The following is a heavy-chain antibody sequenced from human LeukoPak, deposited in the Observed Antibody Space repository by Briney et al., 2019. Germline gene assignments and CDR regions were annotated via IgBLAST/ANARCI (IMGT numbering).Heavy chain of an antibody. CDR1: GFTFTSYS. Sequence: GGSLRLSCAAAGFTFTSYSMNWVRQAPGRGLEWVSSISGDSIYIYYADSVRGRFTISRDNAKSSLFLQMNSLRAEDTAVYYCARCSSTGCASSPLAGYLYWGQGTLVTVSS. J-gene: IGHJ4*02. D-gene: IGHD2-2*01. CDR3: ARCSSTGCASSPLAGYLY. CDR2: ISGDSIYI. V-gene: IGHV3-21*01.